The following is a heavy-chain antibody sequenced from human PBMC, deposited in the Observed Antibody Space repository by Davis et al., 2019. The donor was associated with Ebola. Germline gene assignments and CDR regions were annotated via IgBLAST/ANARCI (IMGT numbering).Heavy chain of an antibody. CDR1: GFTFSSYA. CDR2: ISGSGGST. Sequence: GESLKISCAASGFTFSSYAMSWVRQAPGKGLEWVSAISGSGGSTYYADSVKGRFTISRDNSKNTLYLQMNSLRAEDTAVYYCASPYYYGSGSSRGVDYWGQGTLVTVSS. CDR3: ASPYYYGSGSSRGVDY. D-gene: IGHD3-10*01. V-gene: IGHV3-23*01. J-gene: IGHJ4*02.